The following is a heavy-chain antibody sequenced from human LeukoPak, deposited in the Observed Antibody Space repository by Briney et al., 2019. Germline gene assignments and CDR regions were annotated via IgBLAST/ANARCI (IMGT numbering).Heavy chain of an antibody. J-gene: IGHJ5*02. Sequence: SETLSLTCTVSGGSISSYSWSWIRQPPGQGLEWIGYIYYSGSTNYNPSLKSRLTISVDTSKNQFSLKLSSVTAADTAVYYCARGMTTGPDPWGQGTLVTVSS. CDR2: IYYSGST. CDR3: ARGMTTGPDP. D-gene: IGHD4-17*01. CDR1: GGSISSYS. V-gene: IGHV4-59*08.